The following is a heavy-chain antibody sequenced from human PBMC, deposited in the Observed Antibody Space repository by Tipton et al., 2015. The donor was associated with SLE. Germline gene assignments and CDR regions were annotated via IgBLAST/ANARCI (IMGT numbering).Heavy chain of an antibody. CDR1: GGTFSTYA. J-gene: IGHJ6*02. Sequence: QSGAEVKKPGSSVKVSCKASGGTFSTYAISWLRQAPGQGLEWMGGIIPIFGTTGYSQKFQGRVTFSTDETTSIAYMELTSLRSEDTATYYCARDTCDCRSSTCYPLCCSYYGMDVWGHGTTVTVPS. D-gene: IGHD2-2*01. CDR3: ARDTCDCRSSTCYPLCCSYYGMDV. V-gene: IGHV1-69*05. CDR2: IIPIFGTT.